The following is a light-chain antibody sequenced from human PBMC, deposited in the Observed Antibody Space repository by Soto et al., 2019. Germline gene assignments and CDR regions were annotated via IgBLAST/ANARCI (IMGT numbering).Light chain of an antibody. V-gene: IGKV3-20*01. CDR2: TAS. CDR1: QSLSRNY. CDR3: QQYDNSPLT. J-gene: IGKJ1*01. Sequence: EIVLTQSPGTLSLSPGEGATLSCRASQSLSRNYLAWYQHKPGQAPRLLIYTASNRATGVPARFSGSGSGTDCTLTISRLEPEDFALYYCQQYDNSPLTFGQGTKVEI.